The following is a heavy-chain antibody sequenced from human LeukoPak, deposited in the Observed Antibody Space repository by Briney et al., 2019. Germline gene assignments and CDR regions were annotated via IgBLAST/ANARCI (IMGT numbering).Heavy chain of an antibody. D-gene: IGHD3-10*01. CDR3: ARDRWYYGSGSYYNNFDY. CDR2: IIPIFGTA. CDR1: GGTFSSYA. V-gene: IGHV1-69*05. Sequence: SVKVSCKASGGTFSSYAISWVRQAPGQGLEWMGRIIPIFGTANYAQKFQGRVTITTDESTSTAYMELSSLRSEDTAVYYCARDRWYYGSGSYYNNFDYWGQGTLVTVSP. J-gene: IGHJ4*02.